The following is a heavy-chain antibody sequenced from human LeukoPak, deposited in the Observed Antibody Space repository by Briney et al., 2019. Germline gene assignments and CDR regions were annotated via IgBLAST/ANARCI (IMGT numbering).Heavy chain of an antibody. D-gene: IGHD5-24*01. CDR1: GHIFISYY. J-gene: IGHJ4*02. V-gene: IGHV1-46*01. CDR3: ASDVAREFDH. Sequence: GASVKVSCKASGHIFISYYIHWVRQAPGQGLGWMGVINPSDGSTNYAQKFQGRVTMTRDTSATTVYLDLSGLTFEDTAVYYCASDVAREFDHWGQGTLVTVSS. CDR2: INPSDGST.